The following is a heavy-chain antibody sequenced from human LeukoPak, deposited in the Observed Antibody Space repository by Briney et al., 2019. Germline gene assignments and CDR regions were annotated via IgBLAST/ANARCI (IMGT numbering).Heavy chain of an antibody. J-gene: IGHJ6*03. D-gene: IGHD2-2*01. CDR2: IYTSGST. CDR3: AREYQQYYYYMDV. CDR1: GGSISSYY. Sequence: PSETLSLTCTVSGGSISSYYWSWIRQPAGKGLEWIGRIYTSGSTNYNPSLKSRVTISVDKSKNQFSLKLSSVTAADTAVYYCAREYQQYYYYMDVWGKGTTVTVSS. V-gene: IGHV4-4*07.